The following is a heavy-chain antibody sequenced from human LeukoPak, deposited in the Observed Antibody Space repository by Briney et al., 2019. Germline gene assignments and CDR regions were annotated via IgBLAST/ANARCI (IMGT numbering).Heavy chain of an antibody. CDR1: GFIFDDYA. CDR3: AKADRNSNAFDI. D-gene: IGHD4-23*01. CDR2: ISWNSGSI. V-gene: IGHV3-9*03. J-gene: IGHJ3*02. Sequence: SLRLSCAAAGFIFDDYAMHKVLHAPGMGLERLSGISWNSGSIGYADSVKGRFTISRDNAKNYLYLQMNSLRAEDMALYYCAKADRNSNAFDIWGQGTMVTVSS.